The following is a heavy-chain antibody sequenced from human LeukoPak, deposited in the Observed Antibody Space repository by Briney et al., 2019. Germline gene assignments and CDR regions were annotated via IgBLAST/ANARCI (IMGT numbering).Heavy chain of an antibody. Sequence: PSHTLSLTCNVSGGSIRSGSYYWSWIRQPPGKELEWIGNIYYSGSTNYNPSLKSRVTISIDTSKNHFSLKLRSVTAADTAVYYCARARYSSSWYEPFDPWGQGTLVTVSS. D-gene: IGHD6-13*01. CDR1: GGSIRSGSYY. J-gene: IGHJ5*02. CDR3: ARARYSSSWYEPFDP. V-gene: IGHV4-61*03. CDR2: IYYSGST.